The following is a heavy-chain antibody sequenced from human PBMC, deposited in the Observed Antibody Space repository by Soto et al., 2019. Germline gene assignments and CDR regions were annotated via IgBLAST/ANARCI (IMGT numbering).Heavy chain of an antibody. J-gene: IGHJ3*02. Sequence: EVQLVESVGGLVQPGGSLRLSCAASGFTFTSYSMNWVRQAPGKGLEWVSYIRGTTHYADSVKGRFTISRDNARSSLYLQMNSLRADDTAVYYCARDDSFAFDIWGQGTMVTVSS. CDR2: IRGTT. CDR1: GFTFTSYS. V-gene: IGHV3-48*01. D-gene: IGHD2-21*01. CDR3: ARDDSFAFDI.